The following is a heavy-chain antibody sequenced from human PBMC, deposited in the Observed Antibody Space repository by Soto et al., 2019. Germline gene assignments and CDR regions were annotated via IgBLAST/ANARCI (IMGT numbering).Heavy chain of an antibody. D-gene: IGHD2-2*01. Sequence: EXLKISCKCSGYXFTSYLLAWVRHMPGKGLELIGVIYPDYSDSRYGPSFEFHVTISFYKSTVIAYLQLIILNSSYTAIYYFAGRGKEFTKSFWFDPWGQGTMGTVS. CDR3: AGRGKEFTKSFWFDP. V-gene: IGHV5-51*01. CDR1: GYXFTSYL. CDR2: IYPDYSDS. J-gene: IGHJ5*02.